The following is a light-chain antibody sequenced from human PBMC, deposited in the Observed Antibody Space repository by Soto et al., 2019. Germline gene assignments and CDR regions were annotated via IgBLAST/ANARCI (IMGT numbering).Light chain of an antibody. CDR1: SSDVGSYNL. V-gene: IGLV2-23*02. J-gene: IGLJ1*01. CDR2: EVS. CDR3: CSYAGSSYV. Sequence: QSVLTQPASVSGSAGQSSTISCNGTSSDVGSYNLVSWYQQHPGKAPKLMIYEVSKRPSGVSNRFSGSKSGNTASLTISGLQAEDEADYYCCSYAGSSYVFGTGTKVTVL.